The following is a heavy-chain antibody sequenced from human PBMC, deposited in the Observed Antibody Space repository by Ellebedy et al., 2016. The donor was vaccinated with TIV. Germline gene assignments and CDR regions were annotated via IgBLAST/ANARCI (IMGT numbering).Heavy chain of an antibody. Sequence: PGGSLRLSCAASGFTFSDSAMSWVRQAPEKGLEWVSTFSGSADRTYYADSLKGRFTIPRDNSKDTLDLQMNGLRADDTAIYYCAKNSLGTLMTPWGQGTLVTVSS. J-gene: IGHJ1*01. V-gene: IGHV3-23*01. CDR3: AKNSLGTLMTP. CDR1: GFTFSDSA. CDR2: FSGSADRT. D-gene: IGHD7-27*01.